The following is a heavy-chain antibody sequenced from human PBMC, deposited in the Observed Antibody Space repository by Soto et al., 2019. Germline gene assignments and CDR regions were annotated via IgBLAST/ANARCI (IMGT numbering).Heavy chain of an antibody. D-gene: IGHD2-2*01. CDR2: INPNSGGT. V-gene: IGHV1-2*04. Sequence: AASVKVSCKASGYTFTGYYMHWVRQAPGQGLEWMGWINPNSGGTNYAQKFQGWVTMTRDTSISTAYMELSRLRSDDTAVYYCARGTGYCSSTSCYGPGAFDIWGQGTMVTVSS. CDR1: GYTFTGYY. CDR3: ARGTGYCSSTSCYGPGAFDI. J-gene: IGHJ3*02.